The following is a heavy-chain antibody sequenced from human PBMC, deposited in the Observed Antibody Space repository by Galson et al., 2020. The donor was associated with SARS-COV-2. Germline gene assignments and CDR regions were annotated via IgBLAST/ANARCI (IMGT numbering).Heavy chain of an antibody. Sequence: GESLKISCAASGFTFASYGMHWVRQAPGKGLDWVAFISYDGSDKFYADSVKGRFTISRDSSKNTLSLQMNSLRAEDTAVYYCAKDSEDCSGTSCSDYYYYGMDVWGQGTTVSVSS. D-gene: IGHD2-2*01. V-gene: IGHV3-30*18. J-gene: IGHJ6*02. CDR3: AKDSEDCSGTSCSDYYYYGMDV. CDR1: GFTFASYG. CDR2: ISYDGSDK.